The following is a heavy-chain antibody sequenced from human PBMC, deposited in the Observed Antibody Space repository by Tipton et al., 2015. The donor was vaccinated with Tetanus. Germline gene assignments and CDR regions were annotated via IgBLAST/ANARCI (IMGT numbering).Heavy chain of an antibody. CDR1: GYSFTSYG. J-gene: IGHJ4*02. CDR3: VSSPRFRTGRFES. V-gene: IGHV1-18*01. D-gene: IGHD3-3*01. Sequence: QSGAEVKKPGASVKVSCTANGYSFTSYGINWVRQAPGQGLEWVGWITPYNGHRDLAQKFQGRVTMTTDASLRTAYLELRSLRSDDTAVYYCVSSPRFRTGRFESWGQGTHVTVSP. CDR2: ITPYNGHR.